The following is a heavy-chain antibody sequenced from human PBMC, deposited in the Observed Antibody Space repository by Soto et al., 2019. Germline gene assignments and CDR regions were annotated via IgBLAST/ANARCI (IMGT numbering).Heavy chain of an antibody. Sequence: RASVKVSCKASGYTFTSSGISWVRQAPGQGLEWMGWISAYNGNTNYAQKLQGRVTMTTDTSTSTAYMELRSLRSDDTAVYYCASGDSSGWSQSLDYWGQGTLVTVSS. D-gene: IGHD6-19*01. CDR3: ASGDSSGWSQSLDY. CDR2: ISAYNGNT. CDR1: GYTFTSSG. J-gene: IGHJ4*02. V-gene: IGHV1-18*01.